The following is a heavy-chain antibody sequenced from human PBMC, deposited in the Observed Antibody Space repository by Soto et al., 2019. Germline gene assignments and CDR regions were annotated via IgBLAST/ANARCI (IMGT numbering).Heavy chain of an antibody. CDR1: GFTFSNYA. J-gene: IGHJ4*02. V-gene: IGHV3-23*01. D-gene: IGHD4-17*01. CDR3: AKVAVTTAAYYFDY. CDR2: ISSGGGGT. Sequence: GGSLRLSCAASGFTFSNYAMNWVRQAPGKGLEWVSSISSGGGGTYYADSVKGRFTISRDNSEDTLYLQMNSLRAEDTAIYYCAKVAVTTAAYYFDYWGQGTRVTVSS.